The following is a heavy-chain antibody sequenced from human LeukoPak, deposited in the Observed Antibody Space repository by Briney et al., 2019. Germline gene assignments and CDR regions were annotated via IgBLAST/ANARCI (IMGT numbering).Heavy chain of an antibody. CDR3: VKDRDCSSTGCYVFAN. CDR1: GVTLRNYA. J-gene: IGHJ4*02. Sequence: GGSLRLSCAASGVTLRNYAMTWIRKAPGKGLQWVSVISGDGESTYYADSVRGRFTISRDNSKNTMYLQMNNVRAEDTAIYYCVKDRDCSSTGCYVFANWGQGTLVTVSS. CDR2: ISGDGEST. D-gene: IGHD2-2*01. V-gene: IGHV3-23*01.